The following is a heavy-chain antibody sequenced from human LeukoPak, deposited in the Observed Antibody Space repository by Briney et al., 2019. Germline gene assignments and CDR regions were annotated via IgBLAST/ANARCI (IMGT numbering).Heavy chain of an antibody. Sequence: ASVKVSCKASGYTFTSYDINWVRQATGQGLEWMGWMNPNSGNTGYAQKFQGRVTMTRNTSISTAYMELSSLRSEDTAVYYCVRATGTTNWFDPWGQGTLVTVSS. CDR2: MNPNSGNT. D-gene: IGHD1-7*01. V-gene: IGHV1-8*01. CDR3: VRATGTTNWFDP. J-gene: IGHJ5*02. CDR1: GYTFTSYD.